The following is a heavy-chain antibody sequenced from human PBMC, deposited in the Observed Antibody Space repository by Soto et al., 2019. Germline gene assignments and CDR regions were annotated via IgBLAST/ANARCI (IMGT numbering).Heavy chain of an antibody. CDR2: IYYSGST. V-gene: IGHV4-59*01. CDR1: GGSISSYY. Sequence: PSETLSLTCTVSGGSISSYYWSWIRQPPGKGLEWIGYIYYSGSTKYNPSLKSRVTISVDTSKNQFSLNLRSVTAADTAVYYCARTTAVPNTLRSRYFFDYWGQGTLVTVSS. D-gene: IGHD4-17*01. J-gene: IGHJ4*02. CDR3: ARTTAVPNTLRSRYFFDY.